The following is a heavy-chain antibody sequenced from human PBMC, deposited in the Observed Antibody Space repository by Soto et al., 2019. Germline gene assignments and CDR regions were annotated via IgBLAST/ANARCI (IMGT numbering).Heavy chain of an antibody. J-gene: IGHJ3*02. CDR2: INSDGSST. CDR1: GFTFSSYW. Sequence: EVQLVESGGGLVQPGGSLRLSCAASGFTFSSYWMHWVRQAPGKGLVWVSRINSDGSSTSYADSVKGRFTISRDNAKNTLYLQMKSLRAEDTAVYYCASGVYFGGAFDIWGQGTMVTVSS. V-gene: IGHV3-74*01. CDR3: ASGVYFGGAFDI. D-gene: IGHD3-16*01.